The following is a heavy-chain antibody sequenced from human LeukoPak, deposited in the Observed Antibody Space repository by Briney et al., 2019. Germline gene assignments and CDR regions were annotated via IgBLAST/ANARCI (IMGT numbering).Heavy chain of an antibody. J-gene: IGHJ4*02. CDR3: AREDSYYYGSGSYPFDY. CDR2: VNTDESRT. CDR1: GFTFSNYW. D-gene: IGHD3-10*01. V-gene: IGHV3-74*01. Sequence: GGSLRLSCVASGFTFSNYWMHWVRQAPGKGLVWVSRVNTDESRTNYADSVKGRFTISRDNAKNSLYLQMNSLRAEDTAVYYCAREDSYYYGSGSYPFDYWGQGTLVTVSS.